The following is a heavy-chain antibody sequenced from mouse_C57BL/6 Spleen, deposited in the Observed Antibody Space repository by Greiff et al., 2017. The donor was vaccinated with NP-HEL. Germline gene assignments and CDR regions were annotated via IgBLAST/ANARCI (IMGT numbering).Heavy chain of an antibody. CDR3: ARGGILGEVGYFDY. D-gene: IGHD1-1*01. V-gene: IGHV1-69*01. J-gene: IGHJ2*01. Sequence: VQLQQPGAELVMPGASVKLSCKASGYTFTSYWMHWVKQRPGQGLEWIGEIDPSDSYTNYNQKFKGKSTLTVDKSSSTAYMQLSSLTSEDSAVYYCARGGILGEVGYFDYWGQGTTLTVSS. CDR2: IDPSDSYT. CDR1: GYTFTSYW.